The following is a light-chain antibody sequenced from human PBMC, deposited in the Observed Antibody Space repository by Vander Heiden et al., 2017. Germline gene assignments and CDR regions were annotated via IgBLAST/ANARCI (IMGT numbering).Light chain of an antibody. V-gene: IGKV1-39*01. CDR3: QQSYSTPVT. CDR1: QSISSY. CDR2: AAS. Sequence: IQMTQSPASLSSSVGDRVTITCRASQSISSYLNGYQQKPGKAPKLLIYAASSLQSGVPSRFSGSGSGTDFTLTISSLQPEDFATYYCQQSYSTPVTFGQGTKLEIK. J-gene: IGKJ2*01.